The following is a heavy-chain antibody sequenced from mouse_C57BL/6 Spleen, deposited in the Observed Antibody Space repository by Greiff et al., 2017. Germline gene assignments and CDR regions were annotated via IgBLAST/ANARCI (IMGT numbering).Heavy chain of an antibody. CDR3: ARRTTVPNWYFDV. D-gene: IGHD6-1*01. J-gene: IGHJ1*03. Sequence: QVQLQQPGAELVKPGASVKMSCKASGYTFTSYWITWVKQRPEQGLEWIGDIYPGSGSTNYNEKFKSKATLTVDTSSSTAYMQLSSLTSEDSAVYYCARRTTVPNWYFDVWGTGTTVTVSS. CDR1: GYTFTSYW. CDR2: IYPGSGST. V-gene: IGHV1-55*01.